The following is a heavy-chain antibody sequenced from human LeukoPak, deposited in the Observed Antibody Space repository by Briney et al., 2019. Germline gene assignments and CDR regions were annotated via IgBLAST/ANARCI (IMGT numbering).Heavy chain of an antibody. J-gene: IGHJ6*02. CDR3: ARVSRGWGLVDGYYGMDV. V-gene: IGHV1-69*13. Sequence: GASVKVSCKASGGTFSSYAISWVRQAPGQGLEWMGGIIPIFGTANYAQKFQGRVTITADESTSTAYMELSSLRSEDTAVYYCARVSRGWGLVDGYYGMDVWGQGTTVTVSS. D-gene: IGHD6-25*01. CDR2: IIPIFGTA. CDR1: GGTFSSYA.